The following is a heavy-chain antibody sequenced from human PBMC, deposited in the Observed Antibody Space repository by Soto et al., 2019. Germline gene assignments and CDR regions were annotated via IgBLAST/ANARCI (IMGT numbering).Heavy chain of an antibody. CDR1: GYRFTANY. CDR2: INPSSGVA. V-gene: IGHV1-46*01. D-gene: IGHD2-21*02. Sequence: QVQLVQSGAGVQKPGASVKVSCEASGYRFTANYMHWVRQAPGQGLEWMAIINPSSGVANYAQRFQGRFTMTRDTSTSTVYMELSRLRSEDTAVYYCARSPPLRECPGGDCSHFDYWGQGTLVTVS. CDR3: ARSPPLRECPGGDCSHFDY. J-gene: IGHJ4*02.